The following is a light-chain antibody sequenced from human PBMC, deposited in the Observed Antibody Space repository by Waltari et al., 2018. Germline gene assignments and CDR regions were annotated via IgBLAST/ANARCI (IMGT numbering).Light chain of an antibody. J-gene: IGLJ1*01. V-gene: IGLV2-23*02. CDR1: SSDVGSSNL. CDR3: CSYACSRPLYV. CDR2: VVS. Sequence: QSALTQPASVSGSPGQSITISCIGTSSDVGSSNLVSWCQQHPGKAPKLMIYVVSKRPARGCHRFPGSKQGNTAALTVRGRQAEGEAGYYCCSYACSRPLYVVGTGTKVTGL.